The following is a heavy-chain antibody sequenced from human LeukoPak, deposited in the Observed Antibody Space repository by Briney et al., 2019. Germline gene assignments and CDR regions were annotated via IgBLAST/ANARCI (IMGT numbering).Heavy chain of an antibody. CDR3: APTAFDIVVVPAATQCFDY. Sequence: SGPTLVIPTQTLTLTCTFSGFSLSTSGVGMGWIRHPPGKALGRLALIYWVDDQLSSPSLKSRLTITKDTYKNQVVLSITNMDPLDPATYYCAPTAFDIVVVPAATQCFDYWGQGTLVTVSS. V-gene: IGHV2-5*02. CDR1: GFSLSTSGVG. J-gene: IGHJ4*02. D-gene: IGHD2-2*01. CDR2: IYWVDDQ.